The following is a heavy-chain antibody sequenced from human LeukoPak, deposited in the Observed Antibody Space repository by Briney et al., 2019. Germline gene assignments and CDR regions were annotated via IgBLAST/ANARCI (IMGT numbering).Heavy chain of an antibody. CDR3: AKESQLSYSGTFYIDY. CDR1: GFTFSSYG. J-gene: IGHJ4*02. D-gene: IGHD1-26*01. Sequence: GGSLRLSCAASGFTFSSYGMNWVRQAPGKGLEWVAFIRYDGSNKYYADSVKGRFTISRDSSQNTLYLQMSSLRAEDTAVYYCAKESQLSYSGTFYIDYWGQGTLVTVSS. CDR2: IRYDGSNK. V-gene: IGHV3-30*02.